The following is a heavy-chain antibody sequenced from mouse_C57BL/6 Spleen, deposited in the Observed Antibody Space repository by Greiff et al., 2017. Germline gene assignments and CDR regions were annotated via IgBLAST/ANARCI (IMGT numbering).Heavy chain of an antibody. Sequence: VQLQQSGASVKISCKASGYAFSSYWMNWVKQRPGKGLEWIGQIYPGDGDTNYNGKFKGKATLTADKSSSTAYMQLSSLTSEDSAVYFCARGAGYFDYWGQGTTLTVSS. CDR3: ARGAGYFDY. CDR2: IYPGDGDT. V-gene: IGHV1-80*01. CDR1: GYAFSSYW. J-gene: IGHJ2*01.